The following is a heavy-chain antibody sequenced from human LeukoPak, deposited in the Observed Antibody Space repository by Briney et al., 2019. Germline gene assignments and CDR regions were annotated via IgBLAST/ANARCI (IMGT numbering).Heavy chain of an antibody. V-gene: IGHV3-11*01. CDR3: ARSVLPQLEEYYFDY. D-gene: IGHD6-6*01. CDR1: GFSFNDYY. J-gene: IGHJ4*02. CDR2: ISPTGSAR. Sequence: GGSLRLSCAASGFSFNDYYMTWIRQAPGKGLEWVAHISPTGSARFHADSVKGRFTISRDNIENSLSLQMNSLRADDTAVYYCARSVLPQLEEYYFDYWGQGTLITVSS.